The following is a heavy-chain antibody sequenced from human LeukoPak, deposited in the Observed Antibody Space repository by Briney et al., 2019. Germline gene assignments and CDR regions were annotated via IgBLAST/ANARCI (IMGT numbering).Heavy chain of an antibody. CDR2: ISSSSSYI. CDR3: ASVVMDSSSPNWFDP. CDR1: GFTFSSYS. D-gene: IGHD6-6*01. Sequence: GGSLRLSCAASGFTFSSYSMNWVRQAPGKGLEWVSSISSSSSYIYYADSVKGRFTISRDNAKNSLYLQMNSLRAEDTAVYYCASVVMDSSSPNWFDPWGQGTLVTVSS. V-gene: IGHV3-21*01. J-gene: IGHJ5*02.